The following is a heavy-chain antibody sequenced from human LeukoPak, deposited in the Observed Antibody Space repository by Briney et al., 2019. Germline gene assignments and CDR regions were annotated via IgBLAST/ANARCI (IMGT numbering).Heavy chain of an antibody. CDR3: ARGEVVVAALTNWYFDL. Sequence: ASVKVSCKASGYTFTSYYMHWVRQAPGQGLEWMGIINPSGGSTSYAQKFQGRVTMTRDTSTSTVYMELSSLRSGDTAVYYCARGEVVVAALTNWYFDLWGRGTLVTVSS. CDR2: INPSGGST. D-gene: IGHD2-15*01. CDR1: GYTFTSYY. J-gene: IGHJ2*01. V-gene: IGHV1-46*03.